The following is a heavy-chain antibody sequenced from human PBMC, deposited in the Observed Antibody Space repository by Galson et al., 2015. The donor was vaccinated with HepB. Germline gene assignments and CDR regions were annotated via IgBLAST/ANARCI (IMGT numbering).Heavy chain of an antibody. J-gene: IGHJ1*01. CDR3: ARDSDLNYRRLVIEH. D-gene: IGHD3-10*01. Sequence: SVKVSCKASGYTLTRYYMHWVRQAPGQGLEWMGVINPTDGGTKYAQKFQGRVTMTRDTSTSTVYMELSSLRSEDAAVYYCARDSDLNYRRLVIEHWGQGTLVTASS. CDR2: INPTDGGT. V-gene: IGHV1-46*01. CDR1: GYTLTRYY.